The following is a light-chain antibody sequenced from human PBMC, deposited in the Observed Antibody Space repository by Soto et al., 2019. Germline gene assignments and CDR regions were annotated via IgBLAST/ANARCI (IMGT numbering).Light chain of an antibody. CDR1: NIGSKR. J-gene: IGLJ1*01. V-gene: IGLV3-21*04. CDR3: QVWDITTDHYV. Sequence: SYVLTQPPSVSVAPEKTARLTCGGDNIGSKRVHWYRQKPGQAPVLVIYYDSDRPSGIPERFSGSNYGNTTTLTINRVEAGDEADYYCQVWDITTDHYVFGTGTKLTVL. CDR2: YDS.